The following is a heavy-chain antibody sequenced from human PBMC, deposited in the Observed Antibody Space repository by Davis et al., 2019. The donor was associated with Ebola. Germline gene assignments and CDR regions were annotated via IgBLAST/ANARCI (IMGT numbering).Heavy chain of an antibody. Sequence: PGGSLRLSCAASGFTFSSYEMNWVRQAPGKGLEWVSYISSSGSTIYYADSVKGRFTISRDNAKNSLYLQMNSLRAEDTAVYYCARDRIYCSGGSCYFYYYYYGMDVWGQGTTVTVSS. CDR2: ISSSGSTI. D-gene: IGHD2-15*01. J-gene: IGHJ6*02. CDR3: ARDRIYCSGGSCYFYYYYYGMDV. CDR1: GFTFSSYE. V-gene: IGHV3-48*03.